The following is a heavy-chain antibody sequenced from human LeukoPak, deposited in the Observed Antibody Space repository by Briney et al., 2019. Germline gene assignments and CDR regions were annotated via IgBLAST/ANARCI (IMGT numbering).Heavy chain of an antibody. V-gene: IGHV4/OR15-8*02. CDR2: IYHSGRGNT. J-gene: IGHJ4*02. D-gene: IGHD6-19*01. CDR3: ARDNPRTTTYSSGSSFDF. CDR1: GGSISSSNW. Sequence: SSETLSLTCAVSGGSISSSNWWIWLRQPPGKGLEWIGEIYHSGRGNTNYNPSLKSRATISIDNAKNQFSLKLRSVTAADTAVYFCARDNPRTTTYSSGSSFDFWGQGTLVTVSS.